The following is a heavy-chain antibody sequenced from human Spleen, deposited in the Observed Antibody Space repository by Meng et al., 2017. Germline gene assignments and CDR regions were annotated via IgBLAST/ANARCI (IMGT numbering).Heavy chain of an antibody. CDR3: ARDEDISAAGKLFGDY. CDR2: MNPDSGNT. V-gene: IGHV1-8*03. Sequence: ASVKVSCKASGDTFTTHDINWVRQATGQGLEWMGWMNPDSGNTGYARKSQGRVTITRDTSINTFYMELSGLRSDDTAMYYCARDEDISAAGKLFGDYWGQGTLVTVSS. D-gene: IGHD6-13*01. CDR1: GDTFTTHD. J-gene: IGHJ4*02.